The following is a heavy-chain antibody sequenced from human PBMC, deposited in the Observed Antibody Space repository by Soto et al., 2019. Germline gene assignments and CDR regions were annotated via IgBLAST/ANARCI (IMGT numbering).Heavy chain of an antibody. D-gene: IGHD5-12*01. CDR2: ISGSGGST. CDR1: GFTFRGYA. CDR3: AKGNGGRRDGYKPQKYYFDY. J-gene: IGHJ4*02. Sequence: GGSLRLSCAASGFTFRGYAMSWVRQAPGKGLEWVSAISGSGGSTYYADSVKGRFTISRDNSKNTLYLQMNSLRAEDTAVYYCAKGNGGRRDGYKPQKYYFDYWGQGTLVTVSS. V-gene: IGHV3-23*01.